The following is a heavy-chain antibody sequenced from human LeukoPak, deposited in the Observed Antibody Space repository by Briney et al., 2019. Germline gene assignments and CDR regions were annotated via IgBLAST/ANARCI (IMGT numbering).Heavy chain of an antibody. CDR3: ARAKGATPHFDY. V-gene: IGHV1-46*01. CDR1: GYTFINYY. J-gene: IGHJ4*02. D-gene: IGHD1-26*01. CDR2: INPSGGST. Sequence: ASVKVSFKASGYTFINYYMHWVRQAPGQGLEWMGIINPSGGSTSYAQKFQGRVTMTRDTSTSTVYMELSSLRSEDTAVYYCARAKGATPHFDYWGQGTLVTVSS.